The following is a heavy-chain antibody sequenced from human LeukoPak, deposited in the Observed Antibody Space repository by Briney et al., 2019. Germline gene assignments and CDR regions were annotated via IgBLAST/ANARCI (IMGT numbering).Heavy chain of an antibody. Sequence: GGSLRLYCAASEFTFSSYTMNWVRQAPGKGLVWVSRINSDGSSTSYADSVKGRFTISRDNAKNTLFLQMNSLRAEDTAVYYCARDYLVVASNWFDPWGQGTLVTVSS. CDR3: ARDYLVVASNWFDP. CDR2: INSDGSST. V-gene: IGHV3-74*01. D-gene: IGHD2-15*01. J-gene: IGHJ5*01. CDR1: EFTFSSYT.